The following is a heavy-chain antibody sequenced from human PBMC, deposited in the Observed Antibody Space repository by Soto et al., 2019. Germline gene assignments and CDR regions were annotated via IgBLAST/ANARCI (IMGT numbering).Heavy chain of an antibody. CDR3: ARGERYDFWSGYFY. CDR2: IWYDRSNK. D-gene: IGHD3-3*01. V-gene: IGHV3-33*01. Sequence: QVQLVESGGGVVQPGRSLRLSCAASGFTFSSYGMHWVRQAPGKGLEWVAVIWYDRSNKYYADSVKGRFTISRDNSKNTLYLQMNSLRAEDTAVYYCARGERYDFWSGYFYWGQGTLVTVSS. CDR1: GFTFSSYG. J-gene: IGHJ4*02.